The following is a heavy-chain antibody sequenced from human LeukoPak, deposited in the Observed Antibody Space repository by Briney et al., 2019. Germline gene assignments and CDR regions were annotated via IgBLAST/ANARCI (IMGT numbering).Heavy chain of an antibody. J-gene: IGHJ4*02. D-gene: IGHD7-27*01. V-gene: IGHV4-30-4*08. CDR2: IYYSGST. Sequence: PSQTLSLTCTVPGGSISSGDYYWSWIRQPPGKGLEWIGYIYYSGSTYYNPSLKSRVTISVDTSKNQFSLKLSSVTAADTAVYYCARAEEELGIDYWGQGTLVTVSS. CDR3: ARAEEELGIDY. CDR1: GGSISSGDYY.